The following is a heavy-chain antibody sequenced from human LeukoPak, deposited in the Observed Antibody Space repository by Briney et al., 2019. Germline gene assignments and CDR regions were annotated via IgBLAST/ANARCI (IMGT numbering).Heavy chain of an antibody. CDR2: ISTSGDST. J-gene: IGHJ4*02. V-gene: IGHV3-23*01. CDR1: GFTFSSYA. CDR3: AGKVYHRFDY. D-gene: IGHD2-2*01. Sequence: PGGSLRLSCAASGFTFSSYAMTWVRQAPGKGLEWVSAISTSGDSTYHADSVRGRFTISRDNSKNTLYLQMTSLRAEDTAVYYCAGKVYHRFDYWGQGTLVTVSS.